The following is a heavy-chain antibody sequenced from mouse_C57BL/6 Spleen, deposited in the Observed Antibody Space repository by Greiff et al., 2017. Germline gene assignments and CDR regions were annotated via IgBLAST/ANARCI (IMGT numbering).Heavy chain of an antibody. CDR2: INPSTGGT. CDR3: ARGSGYYFDY. V-gene: IGHV1-43*01. D-gene: IGHD3-1*01. CDR1: GYSFTGYY. Sequence: VQLQQSGPELVKPGASVKISCKASGYSFTGYYMHWVKQSSEKSLEWIGEINPSTGGTSYNQKFKGKATLTVDKSSSTAYMQLKSLTSEDSAVYYCARGSGYYFDYWGQGTTLTVSS. J-gene: IGHJ2*01.